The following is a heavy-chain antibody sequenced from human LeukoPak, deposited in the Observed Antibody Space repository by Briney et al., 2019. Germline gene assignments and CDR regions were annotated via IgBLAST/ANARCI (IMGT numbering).Heavy chain of an antibody. D-gene: IGHD3-3*01. J-gene: IGHJ4*02. V-gene: IGHV1-69*13. CDR2: IIPIFGTA. CDR1: GGTFSSYA. Sequence: SVKVSCKASGGTFSSYAISWVRQAPGQGLEWMGGIIPIFGTANYAQKFQGRVTITADESTSTAYMELSSLRAEDTAVYYCAKGPKTYYDFWSGYYQGPPYYFDYWGQGTLVTVSS. CDR3: AKGPKTYYDFWSGYYQGPPYYFDY.